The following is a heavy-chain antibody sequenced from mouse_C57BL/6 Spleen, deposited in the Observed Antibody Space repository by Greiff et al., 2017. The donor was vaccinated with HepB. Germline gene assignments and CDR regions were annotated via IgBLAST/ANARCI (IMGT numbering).Heavy chain of an antibody. Sequence: QVQLQQSGAELVRPGSSVKLSCKASGYTFTSYWMHWVKQRPIQGLEWIGNIYPSDSETHYNQKFKDKATLTVDKSSSTASMQLNSLTSGDSAVYECARNSYYYFTYWGKRATLAVYS. CDR3: ARNSYYYFTY. CDR2: IYPSDSET. CDR1: GYTFTSYW. J-gene: IGHJ2*01. D-gene: IGHD2-12*01. V-gene: IGHV1-52*01.